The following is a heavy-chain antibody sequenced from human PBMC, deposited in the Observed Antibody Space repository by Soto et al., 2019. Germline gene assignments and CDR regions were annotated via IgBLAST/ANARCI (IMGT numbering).Heavy chain of an antibody. Sequence: PSETLSLTCTVSGGSISSYYWSWIRQPPGKGLEWIGYIYYSGSTNYNPSLKSRVTISVDTSKNQFSLKLSSVTAADTAVYYCARLPGAAAGYYYYYGMDVWGQGTTVTVS. CDR1: GGSISSYY. CDR3: ARLPGAAAGYYYYYGMDV. D-gene: IGHD6-13*01. V-gene: IGHV4-59*08. J-gene: IGHJ6*02. CDR2: IYYSGST.